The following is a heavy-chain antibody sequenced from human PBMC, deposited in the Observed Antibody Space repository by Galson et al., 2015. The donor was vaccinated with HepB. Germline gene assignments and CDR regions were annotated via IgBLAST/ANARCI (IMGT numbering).Heavy chain of an antibody. J-gene: IGHJ4*02. CDR3: AREYSGYDYAPGYSSGWYYFDY. Sequence: QSGAEVKKPGESLRISCKGSGYSFTSYWISWVRQMPGKGLEWMGRIDPSDSYTNYSPSFQGHVTISADKSISTAYLQWSSLKASDTAMYYCAREYSGYDYAPGYSSGWYYFDYCGPGTLVTVSS. V-gene: IGHV5-10-1*01. D-gene: IGHD6-19*01. CDR2: IDPSDSYT. CDR1: GYSFTSYW.